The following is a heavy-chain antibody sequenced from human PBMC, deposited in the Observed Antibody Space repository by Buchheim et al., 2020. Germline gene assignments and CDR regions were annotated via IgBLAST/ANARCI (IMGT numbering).Heavy chain of an antibody. CDR2: IYYSGST. CDR3: ARGPLGYDFWNGYCGWWFDP. J-gene: IGHJ5*02. Sequence: VKLQESGPGLVKTSETLSLSCTVSGGSISCYYWSWIRQPPGKGLEWIGYIYYSGSTNYYPSLKSRVTISVDTSKNQFSLKLSSVTAADTAVYYCARGPLGYDFWNGYCGWWFDPWGQGTL. D-gene: IGHD3-3*01. CDR1: GGSISCYY. V-gene: IGHV4-59*01.